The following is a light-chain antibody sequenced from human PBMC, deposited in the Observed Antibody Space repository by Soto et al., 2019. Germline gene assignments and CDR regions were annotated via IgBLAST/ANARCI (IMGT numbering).Light chain of an antibody. CDR2: GNS. V-gene: IGLV1-40*01. CDR1: SSNIGAGYD. Sequence: QSVLTQPPSVSGAPGQRVTISCTGSSSNIGAGYDVHWYRQLPGTAPKLLIYGNSNRPSGVPDRFSGSKSGTSASLAITGLQAKDEADYYCQSYDSSLSSVVFGGGTKLTVL. J-gene: IGLJ2*01. CDR3: QSYDSSLSSVV.